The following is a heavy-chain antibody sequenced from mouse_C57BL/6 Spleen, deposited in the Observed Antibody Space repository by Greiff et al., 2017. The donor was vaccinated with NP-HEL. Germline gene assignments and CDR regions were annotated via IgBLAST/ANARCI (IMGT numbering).Heavy chain of an antibody. J-gene: IGHJ1*03. CDR3: ARGGITTVVARLSYWYFDV. V-gene: IGHV1-69*01. D-gene: IGHD1-1*01. CDR1: GYTFTSYW. Sequence: QVQLQQPGAELVMPGASVKLSCKASGYTFTSYWMHWVKQRPGQGLEWIGEIDPSDSYTNYNQKFKGKSTLTVDKSSSTAYMQLSSLTSEDSAVYYCARGGITTVVARLSYWYFDVWGTGTTVTVSS. CDR2: IDPSDSYT.